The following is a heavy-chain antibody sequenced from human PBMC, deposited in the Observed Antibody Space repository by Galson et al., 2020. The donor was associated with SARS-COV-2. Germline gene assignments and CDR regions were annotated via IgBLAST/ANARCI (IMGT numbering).Heavy chain of an antibody. CDR1: GYTFTSYA. D-gene: IGHD2-15*01. CDR2: INTNTGNP. Sequence: ASVKVSCKASGYTFTSYAMNWVRQAPGQGLEWMGWINTNTGNPTYAQGFTGRFVFSLDTSVSTAYLQISSLKAEDTAVYYCARDHALYCSGGSCYKRSWFDPWGQGTLVTVSS. V-gene: IGHV7-4-1*02. CDR3: ARDHALYCSGGSCYKRSWFDP. J-gene: IGHJ5*02.